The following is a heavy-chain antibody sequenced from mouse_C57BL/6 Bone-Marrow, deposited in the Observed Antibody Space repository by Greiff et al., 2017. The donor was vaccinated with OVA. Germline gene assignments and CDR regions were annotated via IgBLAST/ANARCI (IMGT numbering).Heavy chain of an antibody. CDR1: GFSLSTYGMG. CDR3: ARIEGWLSPWFAY. V-gene: IGHV8-8*01. CDR2: IWWGDDK. D-gene: IGHD2-3*01. J-gene: IGHJ3*01. Sequence: QVQLKESGPGILQPSQTLSLTCSFSGFSLSTYGMGVGWIRQPSGKGLEWLAHIWWGDDKYYNTALKSRTTIAKDTSKNQVFLKIANVNTADSATYYCARIEGWLSPWFAYWGQGTLVTVSA.